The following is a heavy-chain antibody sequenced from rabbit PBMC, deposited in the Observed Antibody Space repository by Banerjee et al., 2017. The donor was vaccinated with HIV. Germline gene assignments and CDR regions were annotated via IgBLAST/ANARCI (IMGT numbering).Heavy chain of an antibody. Sequence: QEQLKESGGDLVKPEGSLTLTCTASGFSFNNNYVMCWVRQAPGKGLEWIACINSNTGNTVYASWAKGRFTISKTSPTTVTLQMTSLTVADTATYLCAGSLVDNANLWGPGTLVTVS. D-gene: IGHD1-1*01. CDR2: INSNTGNT. V-gene: IGHV1S45*01. CDR3: AGSLVDNANL. CDR1: GFSFNNNYV. J-gene: IGHJ4*01.